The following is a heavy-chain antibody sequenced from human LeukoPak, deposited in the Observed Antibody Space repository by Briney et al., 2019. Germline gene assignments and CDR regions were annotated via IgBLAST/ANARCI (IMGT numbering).Heavy chain of an antibody. D-gene: IGHD4-23*01. V-gene: IGHV4-39*07. CDR2: IYYSGST. Sequence: PSETLSLTCTVSGGSISSSSYYWGWIRQPPGKGLEWIGNIYYSGSTYYNPSLKSRVTISVDKSKNQFSLKLSSVTAADTAVYYCARGARLRWPPRGLWYFDLWGRGTLVTVSS. CDR3: ARGARLRWPPRGLWYFDL. CDR1: GGSISSSSYY. J-gene: IGHJ2*01.